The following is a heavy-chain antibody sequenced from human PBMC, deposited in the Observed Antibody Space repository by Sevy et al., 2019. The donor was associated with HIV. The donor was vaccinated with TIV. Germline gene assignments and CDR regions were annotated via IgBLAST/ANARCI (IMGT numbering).Heavy chain of an antibody. CDR2: LSYGGNNR. D-gene: IGHD3-22*01. Sequence: GGSLRLSCAASGFTFATYAMHWVRQAPGKGLDWVAVLSYGGNNRNYAESVKGRFTISRDNARNTLYLQMDSLRPDDTAVYYCARGTSLFDSPMVAFDVWGQGTMVTVSS. CDR3: ARGTSLFDSPMVAFDV. J-gene: IGHJ3*01. V-gene: IGHV3-30*04. CDR1: GFTFATYA.